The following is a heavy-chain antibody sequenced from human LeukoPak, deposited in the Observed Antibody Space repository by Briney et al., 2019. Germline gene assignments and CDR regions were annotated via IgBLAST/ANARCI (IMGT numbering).Heavy chain of an antibody. J-gene: IGHJ6*02. D-gene: IGHD6-13*01. CDR2: ISWNSGSI. Sequence: GGSLRLSCAASGFTFDDYAMHWVRQAPGKGLEWVSGISWNSGSIGYADSVKGRFTISRDNAKNSLYLQMNSLRAEDMALYYCAKGWGSSWYDGMDVWGQGTTVTVSS. CDR3: AKGWGSSWYDGMDV. CDR1: GFTFDDYA. V-gene: IGHV3-9*03.